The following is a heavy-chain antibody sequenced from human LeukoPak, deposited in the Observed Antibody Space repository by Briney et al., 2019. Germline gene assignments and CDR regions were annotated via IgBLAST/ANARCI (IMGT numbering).Heavy chain of an antibody. V-gene: IGHV3-48*03. Sequence: GGSLRLSCAASGFTFSLNEMNWVRQAPGKGLEWVSYINGPASNIFYADSVKGRFTISRDNAKSSLYLQMNSLRVEDTAVYYCATTLSGWSPPQTSYYSYYMDVWGKGTTVTISS. CDR1: GFTFSLNE. D-gene: IGHD6-19*01. CDR2: INGPASNI. J-gene: IGHJ6*03. CDR3: ATTLSGWSPPQTSYYSYYMDV.